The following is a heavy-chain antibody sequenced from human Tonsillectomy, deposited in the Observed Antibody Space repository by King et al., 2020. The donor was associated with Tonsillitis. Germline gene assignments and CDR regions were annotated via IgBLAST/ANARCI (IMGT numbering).Heavy chain of an antibody. CDR1: GFTFSSYA. Sequence: VQLVESGGGLVQPGGSLRLSCAASGFTFSSYAMNWVRQAPGKGLEWVSALSGSGGSTYYADSVKGRFTISRDNSKNTLYLQMNSLRAEDTAVYYCAKYSGYGFGALDVWGQGTTVTVSS. V-gene: IGHV3-23*04. J-gene: IGHJ6*02. D-gene: IGHD3-3*01. CDR3: AKYSGYGFGALDV. CDR2: LSGSGGST.